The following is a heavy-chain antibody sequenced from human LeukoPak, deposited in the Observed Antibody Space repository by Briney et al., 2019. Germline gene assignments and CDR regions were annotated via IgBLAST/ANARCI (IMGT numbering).Heavy chain of an antibody. CDR2: IRSKVYGGTT. CDR1: GFTFGDYA. J-gene: IGHJ5*02. Sequence: PGGSLRLSCTASGFTFGDYAMGWFRQAPGKGLEWVGFIRSKVYGGTTEYAASVKGRFTISRDDSKSIAYLQMNSLKTEDTAVYYCTSPSYCGGDCYWNWFDPWGQGTLVTVSS. D-gene: IGHD2-21*02. CDR3: TSPSYCGGDCYWNWFDP. V-gene: IGHV3-49*03.